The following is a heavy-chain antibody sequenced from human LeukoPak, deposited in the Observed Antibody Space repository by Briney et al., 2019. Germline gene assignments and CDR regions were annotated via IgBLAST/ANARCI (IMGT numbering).Heavy chain of an antibody. CDR1: GGSISSYY. CDR2: IYYSGST. CDR3: ARQISSGWYPGAFDI. J-gene: IGHJ3*02. Sequence: SETPSLTCTVSGGSISSYYWSWIRQPPGKGLEWIGYIYYSGSTNYNPSLKSRVTISVDTSKNQFSLKLSSVTAADTAVYYCARQISSGWYPGAFDIWGQGTMVTVSS. V-gene: IGHV4-59*08. D-gene: IGHD6-19*01.